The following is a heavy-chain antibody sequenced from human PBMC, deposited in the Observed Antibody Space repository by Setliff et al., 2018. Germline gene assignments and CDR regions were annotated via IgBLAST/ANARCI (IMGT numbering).Heavy chain of an antibody. CDR2: INTDTGNP. Sequence: ASVKVSCKASGYTFNNYAINWVRQAPGQGLEWMGWINTDTGNPTSAQGFTGRFVFSLDTSVSTAYLQISSLKADDTAVYYCARDTGVRGHEISGYYGGGFAYWGQGTPVTVSS. CDR3: ARDTGVRGHEISGYYGGGFAY. V-gene: IGHV7-4-1*02. J-gene: IGHJ4*02. CDR1: GYTFNNYA. D-gene: IGHD3-22*01.